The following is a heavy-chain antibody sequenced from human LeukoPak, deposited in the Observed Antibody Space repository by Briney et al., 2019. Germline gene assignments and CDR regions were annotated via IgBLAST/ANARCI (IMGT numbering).Heavy chain of an antibody. V-gene: IGHV3-21*04. J-gene: IGHJ4*02. CDR1: GFTFSSYS. D-gene: IGHD3-22*01. CDR2: ISSSSSYI. CDR3: ARDRDDYYDSSGSLGY. Sequence: GGSLRLSCAASGFTFSSYSMNWVRQAPGKGLEWVSSISSSSSYIYYADSVKGRFTISRDNAKNSLYLQMNSLRAEDTAVYYCARDRDDYYDSSGSLGYWGQGTLVTVSS.